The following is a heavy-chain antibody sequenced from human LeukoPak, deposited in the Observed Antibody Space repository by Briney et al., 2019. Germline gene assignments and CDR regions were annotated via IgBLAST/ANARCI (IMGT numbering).Heavy chain of an antibody. V-gene: IGHV4-34*01. J-gene: IGHJ4*02. CDR1: GGSFSDYY. CDR2: LNHSGLP. D-gene: IGHD3-3*01. CDR3: ASSSDYDFIGGL. Sequence: SETLSLTCAVYGGSFSDYYWIWLRHPPGKGLEWIGELNHSGLPSYNPSLKSRVTMSVDTSKNQFSLKVTSVTAADTAVYYCASSSDYDFIGGLWAQGTLVTVSS.